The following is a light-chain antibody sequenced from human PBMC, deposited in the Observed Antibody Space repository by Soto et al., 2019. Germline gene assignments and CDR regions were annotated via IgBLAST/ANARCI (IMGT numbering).Light chain of an antibody. CDR3: QQSYSTPPWT. J-gene: IGKJ1*01. CDR2: AAS. V-gene: IGKV1-39*01. Sequence: DIQTTQSPSSLSASVGDRVTITCRASQSISSYLNWYQQKPGKAPKLLIYAASSLQSGVPSRFSGSGSGTDFTLTISSLHPEDFATYYCQQSYSTPPWTFGQGTKVDIK. CDR1: QSISSY.